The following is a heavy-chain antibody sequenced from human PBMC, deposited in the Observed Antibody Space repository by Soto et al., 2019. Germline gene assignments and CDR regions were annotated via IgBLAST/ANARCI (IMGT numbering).Heavy chain of an antibody. J-gene: IGHJ6*02. V-gene: IGHV3-74*01. CDR1: GLTFSSYW. CDR3: ARDQQPYYYYGMDV. Sequence: AGSLRFSCAASGLTFSSYWMHLVRQAPGKGLVWVSRINSDGSSTSYADSVKGRFTISRDNAKNTLYLQMNSLRAEDTAVYYCARDQQPYYYYGMDVWDQGTTVTVSS. D-gene: IGHD6-13*01. CDR2: INSDGSST.